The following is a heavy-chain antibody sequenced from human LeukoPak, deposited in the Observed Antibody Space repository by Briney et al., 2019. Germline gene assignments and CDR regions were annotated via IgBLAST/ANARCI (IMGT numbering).Heavy chain of an antibody. CDR3: TKDRRGPAAGTWYFDS. J-gene: IGHJ4*02. Sequence: GGSLRLSCAASGFTFSSYAMSWVRQAPGRGLEWVSSITAIDGRTYYADSVRGRFTISRDNSKNTVYLQLNSLRAGDTAIYYCTKDRRGPAAGTWYFDSWGQGTLVTVSS. CDR2: ITAIDGRT. CDR1: GFTFSSYA. D-gene: IGHD6-13*01. V-gene: IGHV3-23*01.